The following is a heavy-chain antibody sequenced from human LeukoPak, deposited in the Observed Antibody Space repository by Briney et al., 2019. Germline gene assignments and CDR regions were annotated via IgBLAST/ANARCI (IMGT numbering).Heavy chain of an antibody. V-gene: IGHV3-33*01. CDR1: GFTFSRNG. CDR2: IWYDGSQK. D-gene: IGHD6-13*01. Sequence: GGSLRLSCAASGFTFSRNGMHWVRQAPGKGLEWVACIWYDGSQKYFADSVKGRFTISRDNTMNTLYLHMNNLRDEDTAVYYCARIYGSTWTLDYWGQGTLVTVSS. J-gene: IGHJ4*02. CDR3: ARIYGSTWTLDY.